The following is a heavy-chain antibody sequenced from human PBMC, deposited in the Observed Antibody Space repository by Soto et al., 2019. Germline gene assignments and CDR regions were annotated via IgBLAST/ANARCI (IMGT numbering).Heavy chain of an antibody. J-gene: IGHJ4*02. V-gene: IGHV3-23*01. CDR2: ISGSGRST. D-gene: IGHD5-18*01. CDR3: AKDQGVTGAYSYGYDY. Sequence: GGSLRLSCAASGFTFSSHAMSWVRQAPAKGLEWVSAISGSGRSTYYADSVKGRFTISRDNSKNTVYLQMNSLRAEDTAVYYCAKDQGVTGAYSYGYDYWGRGTLVTVSS. CDR1: GFTFSSHA.